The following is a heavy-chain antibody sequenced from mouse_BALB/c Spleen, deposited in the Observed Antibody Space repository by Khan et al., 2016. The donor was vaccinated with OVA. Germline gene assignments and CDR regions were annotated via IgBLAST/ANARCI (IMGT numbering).Heavy chain of an antibody. V-gene: IGHV1S41*01. J-gene: IGHJ4*01. CDR1: GYTFTSYW. CDR3: ATSNYNGGSHYAMDY. D-gene: IGHD1-1*02. CDR2: LGPGSGST. Sequence: DLVKPGASVKLSCKVSGYTFTSYWIYWIKQRPGEGLEWIGRLGPGSGSTYYNEMFKDKATLTVDSWSRTSYIQLSRLSSEDSAVFFSATSNYNGGSHYAMDYWGQGASVTVSS.